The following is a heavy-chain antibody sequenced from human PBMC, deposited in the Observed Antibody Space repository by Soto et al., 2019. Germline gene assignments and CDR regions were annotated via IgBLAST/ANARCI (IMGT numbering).Heavy chain of an antibody. CDR1: GFTFSSYG. J-gene: IGHJ6*02. D-gene: IGHD3-10*01. V-gene: IGHV3-33*08. CDR2: IWYDGSKK. Sequence: QVQLVDSGGGVVQPGRSLRLSCAASGFTFSSYGMNWVRQAPGKGLEWVAVIWYDGSKKYYADSVKGRFTISRDKSKNTLYLEMHSLRAEDTGVYYCARDLYYYGSGSPVIDFWGQGTTVTVSS. CDR3: ARDLYYYGSGSPVIDF.